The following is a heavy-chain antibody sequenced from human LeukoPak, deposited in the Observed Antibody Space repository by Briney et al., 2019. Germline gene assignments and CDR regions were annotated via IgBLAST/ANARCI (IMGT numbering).Heavy chain of an antibody. D-gene: IGHD1-26*01. Sequence: SETLSLTCTVSGYSISSGYYWGWIRQPPGKGLEWIGSIYHSGSTYYNPSLKSRVTISVDTSKNQISLKLTSVTAADTAVYYCVRCGSYCLDYWGQGLLVTVSS. CDR2: IYHSGST. CDR1: GYSISSGYY. CDR3: VRCGSYCLDY. J-gene: IGHJ4*02. V-gene: IGHV4-38-2*02.